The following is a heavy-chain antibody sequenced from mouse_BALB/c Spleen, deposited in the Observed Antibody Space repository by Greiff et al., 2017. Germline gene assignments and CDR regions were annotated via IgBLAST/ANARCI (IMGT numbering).Heavy chain of an antibody. V-gene: IGHV2-9*02. CDR2: IWAGGST. Sequence: VMLVESGPGLVAPSQSLSITCTVSGFSLTSYGVHWVRQPPGKGLEWLGVIWAGGSTNYNSALMSRLSISKDNSKSQVFLKMNSLQTDDTAMYYCARDTMITSGYFDYWGQGTTLTVSS. D-gene: IGHD2-4*01. J-gene: IGHJ2*01. CDR3: ARDTMITSGYFDY. CDR1: GFSLTSYG.